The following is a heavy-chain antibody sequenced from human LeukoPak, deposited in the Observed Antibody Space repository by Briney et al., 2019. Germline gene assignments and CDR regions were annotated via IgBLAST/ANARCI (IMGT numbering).Heavy chain of an antibody. Sequence: PGGSLRHSCAASGFTFSSCAMSWVRQAPGKGLEWVSAISGSGGSTYYADSVKGRFTISRDNSKNTLYLQMNSLRAEDTAVYYCAKDGPIGGYFQHWGQGTLVTVSS. CDR3: AKDGPIGGYFQH. D-gene: IGHD3-16*01. CDR1: GFTFSSCA. CDR2: ISGSGGST. V-gene: IGHV3-23*01. J-gene: IGHJ1*01.